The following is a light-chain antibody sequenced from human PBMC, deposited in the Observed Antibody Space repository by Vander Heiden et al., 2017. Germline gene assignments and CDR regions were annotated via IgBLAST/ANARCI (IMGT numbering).Light chain of an antibody. CDR3: AAWDDSLNGPV. J-gene: IGLJ3*02. CDR2: SYN. V-gene: IGLV1-44*01. Sequence: QSVLTQPPSASGTPGQRVTISWSGSSSNIGSNTVNWYHQLPGTAPKLLIYSYNQRPSGVPDRFSGSKSGTSASLAISGLQSEDEAGYYCAAWDDSLNGPVFGGGTKLTVL. CDR1: SSNIGSNT.